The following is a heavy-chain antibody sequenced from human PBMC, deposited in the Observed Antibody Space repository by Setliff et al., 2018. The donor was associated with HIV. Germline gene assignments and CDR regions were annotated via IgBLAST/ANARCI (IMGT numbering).Heavy chain of an antibody. J-gene: IGHJ4*02. CDR1: GITFSGYS. V-gene: IGHV3-23*01. D-gene: IGHD2-21*01. Sequence: GGSLRLSCAASGITFSGYSMSWVRQAPGKGLEWVSAIRGSGEMTYYADSVKGRFTITRDNSENTLFLYMHSLRAEDTAIYFCARVIQGPYYLDNWGQGVLVTVSS. CDR3: ARVIQGPYYLDN. CDR2: IRGSGEMT.